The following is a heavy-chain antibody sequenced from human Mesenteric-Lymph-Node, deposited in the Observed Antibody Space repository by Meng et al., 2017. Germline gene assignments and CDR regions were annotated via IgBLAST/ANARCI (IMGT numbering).Heavy chain of an antibody. Sequence: HAQLEESGPGLAQPSGTLSLTCAVSGGSISSSNWWSWVRQPPGKGLEWIGEIYHSGSTNYNPSLKSRVTISVDKSKNQFSLNLSSVTAADTAVYYCARVGQWLPIDYWGQGTLVTVSS. CDR1: GGSISSSNW. D-gene: IGHD6-19*01. CDR2: IYHSGST. CDR3: ARVGQWLPIDY. V-gene: IGHV4-4*02. J-gene: IGHJ4*02.